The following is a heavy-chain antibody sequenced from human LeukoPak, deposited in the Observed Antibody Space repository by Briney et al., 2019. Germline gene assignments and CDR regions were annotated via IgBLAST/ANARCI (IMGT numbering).Heavy chain of an antibody. Sequence: SETLSLTCAVSGGSISSSSYYWGWIRQPPGKGLEWIGSIYYSGSTYYNPSLKSRVTISVDTSKNQFSLKLSSVTAADTAVYYCASELQWLATPNFFDYWGQGTLVPVSS. CDR1: GGSISSSSYY. J-gene: IGHJ4*02. V-gene: IGHV4-39*01. D-gene: IGHD6-19*01. CDR3: ASELQWLATPNFFDY. CDR2: IYYSGST.